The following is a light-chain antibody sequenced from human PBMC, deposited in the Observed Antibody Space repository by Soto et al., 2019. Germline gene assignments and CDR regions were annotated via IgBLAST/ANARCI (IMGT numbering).Light chain of an antibody. Sequence: QSLLTQPPSASGCPGQSATISCTGTSSDVGGYDYVSWYQQHPGKAPKLMIYEATIRPSGVSDRFSGSKSGNTASLTVSGLQAEDEADYYCSSYTGGNPSYVFGTGTKVTVL. CDR3: SSYTGGNPSYV. J-gene: IGLJ1*01. CDR1: SSDVGGYDY. CDR2: EAT. V-gene: IGLV2-8*01.